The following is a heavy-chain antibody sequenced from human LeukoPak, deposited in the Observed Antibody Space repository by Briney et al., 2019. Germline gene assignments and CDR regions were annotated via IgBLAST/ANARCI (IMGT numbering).Heavy chain of an antibody. V-gene: IGHV3-7*01. CDR1: GFTFSTYY. D-gene: IGHD3-16*01. CDR2: IKQDGSQK. Sequence: GGSLRLSCAASGFTFSTYYMTWVRQAPGKGLEWVANIKQDGSQKYYVDSVQGRFTISRDNAKNSLYLQMNSLRAEDTAVYYCAPPLGVDWFDPWGQGTLVTVSS. J-gene: IGHJ5*02. CDR3: APPLGVDWFDP.